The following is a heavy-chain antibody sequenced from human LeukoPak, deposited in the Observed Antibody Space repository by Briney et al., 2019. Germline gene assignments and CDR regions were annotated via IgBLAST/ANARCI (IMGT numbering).Heavy chain of an antibody. Sequence: SETLSLTCTVSGGSISSYYWSWIRQPPGKGLEWIGYIYYTGSTNYNPSLKSRVTISVDTSKNQFSLKLSSVTAADTAVYYCARFRRDGYNYFDYWGQGTLVTVSS. J-gene: IGHJ4*02. CDR2: IYYTGST. D-gene: IGHD5-24*01. V-gene: IGHV4-59*01. CDR1: GGSISSYY. CDR3: ARFRRDGYNYFDY.